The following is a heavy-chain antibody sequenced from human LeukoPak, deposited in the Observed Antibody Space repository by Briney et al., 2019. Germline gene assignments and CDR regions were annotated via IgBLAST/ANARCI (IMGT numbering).Heavy chain of an antibody. Sequence: SVKVSCKASGFTFTSSAMQWVRQARGQRLEWIGWIVVGSGNTNYAQKFQERVTITRDMSTSTAYMELSSLRSEDTAVYYCAAGHDFWSGYPYLDYWGQGTLVTVSP. CDR2: IVVGSGNT. D-gene: IGHD3-3*01. V-gene: IGHV1-58*02. J-gene: IGHJ4*02. CDR1: GFTFTSSA. CDR3: AAGHDFWSGYPYLDY.